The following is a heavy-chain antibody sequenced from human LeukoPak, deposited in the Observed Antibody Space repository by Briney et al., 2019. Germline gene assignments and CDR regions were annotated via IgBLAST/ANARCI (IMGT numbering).Heavy chain of an antibody. CDR1: GFTLSSDW. CDR2: ISSDGIIT. V-gene: IGHV3-74*01. J-gene: IGHJ5*02. D-gene: IGHD3-9*01. CDR3: ARLYYDILTGYGWFDP. Sequence: GGSLRLSCAASGFTLSSDWMHWVRQGQGKGLVWVSRISSDGIITVYADSVKGRFTISRDNSKNALYLQTKSLRAEDTAVYYCARLYYDILTGYGWFDPWGQGTLVTVSS.